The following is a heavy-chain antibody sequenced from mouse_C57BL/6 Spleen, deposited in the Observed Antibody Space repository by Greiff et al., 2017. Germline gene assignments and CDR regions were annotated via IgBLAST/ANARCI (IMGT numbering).Heavy chain of an antibody. CDR1: GFTFSDYG. Sequence: EVMLVESGGGLVQPGGSLKLSCAASGFTFSDYGMAWVRQAPRKGPEWVAFISNLAYSIYYADTVTGRFTISRENAKNTLYLEMSGLRSEDTAMYYCARRASTVVATGAMDYWGQGTSVTVSS. J-gene: IGHJ4*01. CDR2: ISNLAYSI. V-gene: IGHV5-15*01. D-gene: IGHD1-1*01. CDR3: ARRASTVVATGAMDY.